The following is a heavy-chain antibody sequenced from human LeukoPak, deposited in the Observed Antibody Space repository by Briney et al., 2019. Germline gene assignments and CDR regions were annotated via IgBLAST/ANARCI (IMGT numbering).Heavy chain of an antibody. D-gene: IGHD3-10*01. CDR1: GYTFTSYG. J-gene: IGHJ4*02. Sequence: SVKVSCKASGYTFTSYGISWVRQAPGQGLEWMGGIIPIFGTANYAQKFQGRVTITADESTSTAYMELSSLRSEDTAVYYCARDGGEVIWGQGTLVTVSS. CDR3: ARDGGEVI. V-gene: IGHV1-69*13. CDR2: IIPIFGTA.